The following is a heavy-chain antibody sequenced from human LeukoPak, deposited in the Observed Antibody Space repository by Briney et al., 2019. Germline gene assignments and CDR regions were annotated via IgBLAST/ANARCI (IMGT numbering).Heavy chain of an antibody. CDR3: ARRSGNYPGNYFDY. CDR2: IYHSGST. V-gene: IGHV4-38-2*02. Sequence: SETLSLTCTVCGYSMTSGYNWGWIRQPPGKGLEWIGSIYHSGSTYYNPSLKSRVTVSVDTSKNQFSLKVSSVTAADTAVYYCARRSGNYPGNYFDYWGQGTLVTVSS. J-gene: IGHJ4*02. D-gene: IGHD1-26*01. CDR1: GYSMTSGYN.